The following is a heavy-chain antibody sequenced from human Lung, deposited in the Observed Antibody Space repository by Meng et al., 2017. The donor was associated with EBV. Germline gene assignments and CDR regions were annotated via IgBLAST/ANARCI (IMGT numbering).Heavy chain of an antibody. Sequence: QVQVQEVGPRLVKPSQTLSLTCTVSGGSISSGGHYWSWIRQHPGKSLEWIGYIYYSGSTYYNPSLKSLVSISVDTSNNQFSLKLSSVTAADTAVYYCARAVDTGYFDYWGQGTLVTVSS. J-gene: IGHJ4*02. CDR2: IYYSGST. CDR1: GGSISSGGHY. V-gene: IGHV4-31*01. D-gene: IGHD5-18*01. CDR3: ARAVDTGYFDY.